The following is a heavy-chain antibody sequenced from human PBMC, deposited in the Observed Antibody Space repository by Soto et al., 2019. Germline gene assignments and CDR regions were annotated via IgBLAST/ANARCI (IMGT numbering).Heavy chain of an antibody. D-gene: IGHD3-22*01. J-gene: IGHJ4*02. CDR2: IYYSGST. V-gene: IGHV4-39*01. CDR3: ARSRYYDSSGPNFDY. CDR1: CGSISSSSYY. Sequence: SETLSLTCTVSCGSISSSSYYWGWIRQPPGKGLEWIGSIYYSGSTYYNPSLKSRVTISVDTSKNQFSLKLSSVTAADTAVYYCARSRYYDSSGPNFDYWGQGTLVTVSS.